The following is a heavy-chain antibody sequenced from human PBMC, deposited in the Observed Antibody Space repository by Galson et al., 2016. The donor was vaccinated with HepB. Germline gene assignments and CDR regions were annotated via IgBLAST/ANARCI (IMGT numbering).Heavy chain of an antibody. V-gene: IGHV3-23*01. CDR1: GLSFTNHA. D-gene: IGHD3-22*01. Sequence: FLRLSCAASGLSFTNHAMSWVRHTPGKGLEWVSLISGSGVSTYYADSVKGRFTISRHNFKNTLYLQMNRLRPEDTAVYYCGKLGGDYYHWYFDLWGRGTLVTVSS. CDR2: ISGSGVST. J-gene: IGHJ2*01. CDR3: GKLGGDYYHWYFDL.